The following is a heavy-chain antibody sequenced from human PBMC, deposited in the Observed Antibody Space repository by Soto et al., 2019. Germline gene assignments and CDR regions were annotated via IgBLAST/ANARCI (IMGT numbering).Heavy chain of an antibody. V-gene: IGHV1-3*01. CDR2: INAGNGNT. CDR1: GYTFTSYA. J-gene: IGHJ4*02. D-gene: IGHD2-15*01. CDR3: ARNDCSGGSCYVLL. Sequence: ASVQVSCKASGYTFTSYAMHWVRQAPGQRLEWMGWINAGNGNTKYSQKFQGRVTITRDTSASTAYMELSSLRSEDTAVYYCARNDCSGGSCYVLLWGQGTLVTVSS.